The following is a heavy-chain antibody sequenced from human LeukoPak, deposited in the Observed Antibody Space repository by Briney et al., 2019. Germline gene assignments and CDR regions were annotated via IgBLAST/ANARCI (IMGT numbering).Heavy chain of an antibody. D-gene: IGHD3-22*01. CDR3: AKGSRYYYDSSGYYHGYYFDY. V-gene: IGHV3-23*01. Sequence: GGSLRLSCAASGFTFSSYAMSWVRQVPGKGLEWVSVISGSGDNTYYADSVKGRFTISRDNSKNMLYLQMNSLRAEDTAVYYCAKGSRYYYDSSGYYHGYYFDYWGQGTLVTVSS. CDR1: GFTFSSYA. J-gene: IGHJ4*02. CDR2: ISGSGDNT.